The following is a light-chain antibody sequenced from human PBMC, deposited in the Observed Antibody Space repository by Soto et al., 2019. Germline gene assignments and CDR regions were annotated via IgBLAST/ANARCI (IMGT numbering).Light chain of an antibody. J-gene: IGKJ1*01. CDR2: RAS. Sequence: HMTQSPSSLSASVGDRVTFTCRSSQTISPFLSWYQHKPGNAPQVLIYRASTLQSGVSSRFNGSGSGTEFTLTINNLQPDDLATYICQQYKSYSTFGRGTKVEIK. CDR1: QTISPF. V-gene: IGKV1-9*01. CDR3: QQYKSYST.